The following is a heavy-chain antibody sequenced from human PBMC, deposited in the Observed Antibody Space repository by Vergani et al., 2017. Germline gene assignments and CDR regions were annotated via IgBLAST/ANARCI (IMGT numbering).Heavy chain of an antibody. CDR2: IYYSGST. Sequence: QVQLQESGPGLVKPSQTLSLTCTVSGGSISSGDYYWSWIRQPPGKGLEWIGYIYYSGSTYYNPSIKSRVTISVDTSKNQFSLKLSSVTAADTAVYYCATRPVVVVAATWYFDLWGRGTLVTVSS. V-gene: IGHV4-30-4*01. CDR1: GGSISSGDYY. J-gene: IGHJ2*01. D-gene: IGHD2-15*01. CDR3: ATRPVVVVAATWYFDL.